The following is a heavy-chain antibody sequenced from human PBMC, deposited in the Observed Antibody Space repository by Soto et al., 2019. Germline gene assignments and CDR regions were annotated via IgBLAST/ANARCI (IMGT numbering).Heavy chain of an antibody. D-gene: IGHD5-12*01. V-gene: IGHV3-30*18. Sequence: QVQLVESGGSVVQPGRSLRLSCAASGFTFSSYGMHWVRQAPGKGLEWVAVISYDGSNKYYADSVKGRFTISRDNSKNTLYLQMNSLRAEDTAVYYCAKDRVWVATPNWFDPWGQGTLVTVSS. CDR1: GFTFSSYG. CDR3: AKDRVWVATPNWFDP. CDR2: ISYDGSNK. J-gene: IGHJ5*02.